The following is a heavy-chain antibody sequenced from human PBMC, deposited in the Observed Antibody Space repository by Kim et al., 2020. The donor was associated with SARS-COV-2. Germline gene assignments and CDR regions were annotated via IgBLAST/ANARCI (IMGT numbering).Heavy chain of an antibody. V-gene: IGHV3-23*01. J-gene: IGHJ4*02. D-gene: IGHD3-10*01. CDR3: VKGLYFVDY. Sequence: YGDSWKGRFTNSRDDSKNTLYLQMNSLRAEDTAIYYCVKGLYFVDYWGQGTPVTVVS.